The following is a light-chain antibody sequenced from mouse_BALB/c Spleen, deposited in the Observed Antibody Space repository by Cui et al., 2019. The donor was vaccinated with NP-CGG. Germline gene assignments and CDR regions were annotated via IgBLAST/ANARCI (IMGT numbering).Light chain of an antibody. Sequence: QAVVTQESALTTSPGETVTLTCRSSTGAVTTSNYANWVQEKPDHLFTGLIGGTNNRAPGVPARFSGSLIGDKAALTNTGAQTEDEAIYFCALWYSDHWVFGGGTTLTVL. CDR3: ALWYSDHWV. V-gene: IGLV1*01. CDR1: TGAVTTSNY. J-gene: IGLJ1*01. CDR2: GTN.